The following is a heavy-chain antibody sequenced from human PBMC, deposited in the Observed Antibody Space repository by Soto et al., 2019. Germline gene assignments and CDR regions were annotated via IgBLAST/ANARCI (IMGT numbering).Heavy chain of an antibody. J-gene: IGHJ4*02. CDR2: ISGSGGST. D-gene: IGHD2-2*01. Sequence: VQLLESGGGLVQPGGSLRLSCAASGFTFSSYAMSWVRQAPGKGLEWVSAISGSGGSTYYADSVKGRFTISRDNSKNTLYLQMNSLRAEDTAVYYCAKVEYCSSTSCYSFDYWGQGTLVTVSS. CDR3: AKVEYCSSTSCYSFDY. CDR1: GFTFSSYA. V-gene: IGHV3-23*01.